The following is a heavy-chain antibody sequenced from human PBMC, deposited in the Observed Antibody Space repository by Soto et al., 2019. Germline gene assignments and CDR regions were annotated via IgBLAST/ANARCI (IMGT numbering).Heavy chain of an antibody. CDR1: GGTFSSYA. CDR2: IIPIFGTA. Sequence: QVQLVQSGAEVKKPGSSVKVSCKASGGTFSSYAISWVRQAPGPGLEWMGGIIPIFGTANYAQKFQGSVTITAEESRSTAYMELSSLRSEDTAVYYCATDGDCTNGVCPADYFDYWGQGTLVTVSS. CDR3: ATDGDCTNGVCPADYFDY. J-gene: IGHJ4*02. D-gene: IGHD2-8*01. V-gene: IGHV1-69*12.